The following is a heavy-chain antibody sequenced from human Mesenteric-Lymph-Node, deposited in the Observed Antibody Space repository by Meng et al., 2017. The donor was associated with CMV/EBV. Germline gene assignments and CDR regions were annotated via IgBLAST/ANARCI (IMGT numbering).Heavy chain of an antibody. D-gene: IGHD6-19*01. CDR1: GGAIRSTTSY. V-gene: IGHV4-39*01. CDR3: ARRHGGSGWEGPFDP. CDR2: VFYSGYT. J-gene: IGHJ5*02. Sequence: SGGAIRSTTSYWGWIRQPPGKGLEWIGSVFYSGYTYYNPSLKSRVTISVDTSRNQFSLRLSSVAAADTAVYYCARRHGGSGWEGPFDPWGQGTLVTVSS.